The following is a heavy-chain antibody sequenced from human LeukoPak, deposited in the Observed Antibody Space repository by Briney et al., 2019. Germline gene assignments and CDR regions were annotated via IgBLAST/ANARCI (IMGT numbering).Heavy chain of an antibody. CDR1: GYTFSIYG. J-gene: IGHJ4*02. CDR2: ISAYNGNT. D-gene: IGHD5-18*01. CDR3: ARGGYSYGYMGYFDY. Sequence: ASVKVSCKASGYTFSIYGVSWVRQAPGQGLEWVAWISAYNGNTNYAQKFQGRVTMTTDTSTTTAYTELRSLRSDDTAVYYCARGGYSYGYMGYFDYWGQGTLVTVSS. V-gene: IGHV1-18*01.